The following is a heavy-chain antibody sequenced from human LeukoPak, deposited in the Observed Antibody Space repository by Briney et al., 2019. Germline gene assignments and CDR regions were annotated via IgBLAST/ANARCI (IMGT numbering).Heavy chain of an antibody. CDR1: GFTFSIYG. CDR2: ISHDGNNK. CDR3: AKDLSHDWGGAFDI. J-gene: IGHJ3*02. Sequence: GGSLRLSCSASGFTFSIYGMHWVRQAPGKGLEWVAVISHDGNNKYYTDSVKGRFTLSRDNSKNMLYLQMNSLRAEDTAVYYCAKDLSHDWGGAFDIWGQGTMVTVSS. D-gene: IGHD7-27*01. V-gene: IGHV3-30*18.